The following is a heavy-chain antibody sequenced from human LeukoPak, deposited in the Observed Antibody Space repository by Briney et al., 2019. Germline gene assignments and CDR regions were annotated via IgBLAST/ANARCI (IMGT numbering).Heavy chain of an antibody. V-gene: IGHV3-23*01. Sequence: GGSLRLSCAASGFTFSIYGMSWVRQAPGKGLEWVSTISGSGDTTYYADSVKGRFTISRDNSKNTLYLQMNSLRAEDTAVYYCAKIRGSIWQAYFDYWGQGTLVTISS. D-gene: IGHD3-10*01. CDR2: ISGSGDTT. CDR3: AKIRGSIWQAYFDY. CDR1: GFTFSIYG. J-gene: IGHJ4*02.